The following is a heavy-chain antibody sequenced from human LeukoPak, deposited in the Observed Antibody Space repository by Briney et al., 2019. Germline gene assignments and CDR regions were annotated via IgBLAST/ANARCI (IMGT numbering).Heavy chain of an antibody. CDR1: GFTFSNYG. Sequence: PGRSLRLSCAASGFTFSNYGMHWVRQAPGKGLEWVAVIWYDGSNKYYAGSVKGRFTISRDNSKNTLYLQMNSLRAEDTAVYFCARDGERSGSSVYFDYWGQGTLVTVSS. CDR3: ARDGERSGSSVYFDY. J-gene: IGHJ4*02. D-gene: IGHD6-25*01. V-gene: IGHV3-33*01. CDR2: IWYDGSNK.